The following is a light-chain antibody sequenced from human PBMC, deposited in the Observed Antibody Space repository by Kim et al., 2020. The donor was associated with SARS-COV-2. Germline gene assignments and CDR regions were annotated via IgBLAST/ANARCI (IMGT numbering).Light chain of an antibody. V-gene: IGKV1-5*03. CDR3: QQYNSYPWT. CDR1: QSISSW. Sequence: ASVEGRATHTFRASQSISSWLAWYQQKPGKAPKLLIYKASSLESGVPSRFSGSGSGTEFTLTISSLQPDDFATYYCQQYNSYPWTFGQGTKVDIK. CDR2: KAS. J-gene: IGKJ1*01.